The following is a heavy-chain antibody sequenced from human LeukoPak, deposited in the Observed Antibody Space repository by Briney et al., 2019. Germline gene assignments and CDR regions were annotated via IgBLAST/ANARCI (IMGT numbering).Heavy chain of an antibody. Sequence: GGSLRLSCAASGFTYSRSAMNWVRQAPGKGLEWVSAISGSGGSTYYADSVKGRFTISRDNSKNTLYLQMNSLRAEDTAVYYCAKAMPVSTYSFDSWGQGTLVTVSS. CDR2: ISGSGGST. CDR1: GFTYSRSA. D-gene: IGHD2-2*01. CDR3: AKAMPVSTYSFDS. J-gene: IGHJ4*02. V-gene: IGHV3-23*01.